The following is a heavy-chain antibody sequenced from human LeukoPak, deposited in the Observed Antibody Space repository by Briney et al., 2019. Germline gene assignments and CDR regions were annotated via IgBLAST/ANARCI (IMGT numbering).Heavy chain of an antibody. D-gene: IGHD3-22*01. CDR3: AKDSYDSSGYYYA. Sequence: GGSLRLSCAASGFTFSSYEMNWVRQAPGKGLEWVSYISSSGSTIYYADSVKGRFTISRDDAKNSLYLQMNSLRVEDTAVYYCAKDSYDSSGYYYAWGQGTLVTVSS. CDR1: GFTFSSYE. CDR2: ISSSGSTI. J-gene: IGHJ5*02. V-gene: IGHV3-48*03.